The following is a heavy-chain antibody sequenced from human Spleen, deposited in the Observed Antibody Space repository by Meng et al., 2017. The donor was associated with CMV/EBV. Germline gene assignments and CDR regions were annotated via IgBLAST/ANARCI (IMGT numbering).Heavy chain of an antibody. D-gene: IGHD3-10*01. CDR2: IYHSGST. Sequence: RSISSSNWWSWVRQPPGKGLEWIGEIYHSGSTNYNPSLKSRVTISVDKSKNQFSLKLSSVTAADTAVYYCARVYYYGSGSHPFFDYWGQGTLVTVSS. V-gene: IGHV4-4*02. CDR1: RSISSSNW. CDR3: ARVYYYGSGSHPFFDY. J-gene: IGHJ4*02.